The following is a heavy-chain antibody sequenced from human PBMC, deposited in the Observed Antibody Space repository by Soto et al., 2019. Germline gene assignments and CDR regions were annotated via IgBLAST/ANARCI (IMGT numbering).Heavy chain of an antibody. V-gene: IGHV3-23*01. J-gene: IGHJ4*02. CDR2: TSGRGNEW. Sequence: GDSRRLSCSASGFPFWTYALRWVRPLPRKGGAGVVGTSGRGNEWDEADSVKGSFTISRDNTKNTRYLQNNSLRAEDMAVYFCAKDPRNSPLLRRRDALPYDVDVWGQGTLVTVSS. CDR1: GFPFWTYA. CDR3: AKDPRNSPLLRRRDALPYDVDV. D-gene: IGHD3-3*01.